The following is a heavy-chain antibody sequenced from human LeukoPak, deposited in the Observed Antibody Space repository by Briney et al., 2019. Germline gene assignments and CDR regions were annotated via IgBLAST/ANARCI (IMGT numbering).Heavy chain of an antibody. CDR3: GRGRGERPGFPGC. D-gene: IGHD1-1*01. CDR2: LYSGGNR. J-gene: IGHJ4*02. V-gene: IGHV3-53*01. Sequence: PGGSLRLSCAASGFTVSSNYMSWVRQAPGKGLEWVSTLYSGGNRYYADSVRGRFTISRDDSRNTLFLQMNNLRVEDTAVYYWGRGRGERPGFPGCWGQGNPVTGSS. CDR1: GFTVSSNY.